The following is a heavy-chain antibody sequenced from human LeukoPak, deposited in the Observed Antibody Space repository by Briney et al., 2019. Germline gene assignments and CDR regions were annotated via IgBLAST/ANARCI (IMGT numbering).Heavy chain of an antibody. D-gene: IGHD1-1*01. CDR3: ARLDSTTGTTEESDY. CDR2: IDPSDSYT. Sequence: PGESLKISCKGSGYSFTSYWISWVRQMPGKGLEWMGRIDPSDSYTNYSPSFQGHVTISADKSISTAYLQWSSLKASDTAMYYCARLDSTTGTTEESDYRGQGTLVTVSS. CDR1: GYSFTSYW. V-gene: IGHV5-10-1*01. J-gene: IGHJ4*02.